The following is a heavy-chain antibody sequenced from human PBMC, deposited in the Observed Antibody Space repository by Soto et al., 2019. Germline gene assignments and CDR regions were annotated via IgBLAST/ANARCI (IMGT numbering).Heavy chain of an antibody. D-gene: IGHD3-9*01. CDR2: FIPIFRTL. CDR3: ARDEGGYDILTGYYKAHHFDQ. J-gene: IGHJ4*02. Sequence: QVQLIQSEAEVKKPGSSVRVSCTASGGIFGSHGFSWVRQAPGQRLEWVGGFIPIFRTLTYTEKFQARVRIAADESTNTVYLDLSSLTSEDTAVYYCARDEGGYDILTGYYKAHHFDQWGQGALVTVSS. CDR1: GGIFGSHG. V-gene: IGHV1-69*01.